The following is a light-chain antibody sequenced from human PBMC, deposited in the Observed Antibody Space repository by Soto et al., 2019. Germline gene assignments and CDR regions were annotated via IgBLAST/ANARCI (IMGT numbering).Light chain of an antibody. J-gene: IGKJ1*01. Sequence: DIEMTQSPSSLSASVGETITITCRASQSISSSLNWFQHSPGQPPKLLLFAASNLHAGVPPRFSGSGSGTSFSLTIRSLQPEDGATYYCQQSFNLPRTFGPGTRVEFK. V-gene: IGKV1-39*01. CDR1: QSISSS. CDR2: AAS. CDR3: QQSFNLPRT.